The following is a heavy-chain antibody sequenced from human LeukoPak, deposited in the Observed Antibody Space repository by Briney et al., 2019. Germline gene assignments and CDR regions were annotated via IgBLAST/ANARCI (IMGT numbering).Heavy chain of an antibody. CDR2: IIGSGSST. J-gene: IGHJ4*02. CDR1: GFTFSSYA. D-gene: IGHD6-13*01. CDR3: AKDRAQQLVLDF. V-gene: IGHV3-23*01. Sequence: GRSLRLSCAASGFTFSSYAMSWVRQAPGKGLEWVSAIIGSGSSTYYADSVKGRFTISRDNSKNTLFLQMNSLRAEDTAVYYCAKDRAQQLVLDFGGQGTLVTVSA.